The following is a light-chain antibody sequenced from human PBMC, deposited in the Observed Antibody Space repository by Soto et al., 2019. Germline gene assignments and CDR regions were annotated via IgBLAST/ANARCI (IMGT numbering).Light chain of an antibody. Sequence: QSALTQPASVSGSPGQSITISCTGTSSNVGGYNYVSWYQQHPGKVPKLMIYEVTDRPSGVSNRFSGSKSGNTASLTISGLQAEDEAEYYCSSYTNINTRACVFGTGTQLTVL. J-gene: IGLJ1*01. CDR1: SSNVGGYNY. CDR2: EVT. V-gene: IGLV2-14*01. CDR3: SSYTNINTRACV.